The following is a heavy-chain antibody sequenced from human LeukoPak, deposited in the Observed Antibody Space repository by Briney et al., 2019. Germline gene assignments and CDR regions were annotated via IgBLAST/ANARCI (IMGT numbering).Heavy chain of an antibody. CDR1: GGSISSGGYY. J-gene: IGHJ6*03. Sequence: PSQTLSLTCIVSGGSISSGGYYWSWIRQPPGKGLEWIGRIYTSGSTNYNPSLKSRVTMSVDTSKNQFSLKLSSVTAADTAVYYCARETYSSGWYQYYYYYYMDVWGKGTTVTVSS. V-gene: IGHV4-61*02. CDR3: ARETYSSGWYQYYYYYYMDV. CDR2: IYTSGST. D-gene: IGHD6-19*01.